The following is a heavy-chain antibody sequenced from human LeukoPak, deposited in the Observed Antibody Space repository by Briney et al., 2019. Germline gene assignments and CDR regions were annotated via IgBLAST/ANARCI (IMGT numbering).Heavy chain of an antibody. CDR2: ISGSGTDI. Sequence: GGSLRLSCEASGFTFSDPYMSWIRQAPGKGLECLSYISGSGTDINYADSVRGRFTISRDNAKNLLYLQMNDLRVEDTAVYYCARGGGWLRELDYWGQGTLVTVSS. J-gene: IGHJ4*02. CDR1: GFTFSDPY. CDR3: ARGGGWLRELDY. V-gene: IGHV3-11*01. D-gene: IGHD5-12*01.